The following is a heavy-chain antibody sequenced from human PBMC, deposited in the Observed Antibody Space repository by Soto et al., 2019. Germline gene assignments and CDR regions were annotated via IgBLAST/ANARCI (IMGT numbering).Heavy chain of an antibody. V-gene: IGHV3-23*01. D-gene: IGHD2-2*01. CDR3: VPLCRYCSTTTPS. CDR2: VDGSGYDT. CDR1: GFTFSSYA. Sequence: GGSLRLSCAASGFTFSSYAMGWLRQAPGTAPEWVAFVDGSGYDTSFADSVKGRFTISRDNSKNSLYLQMNSLRAEDTAVYYCVPLCRYCSTTTPSWGQGTLVTVSS. J-gene: IGHJ4*02.